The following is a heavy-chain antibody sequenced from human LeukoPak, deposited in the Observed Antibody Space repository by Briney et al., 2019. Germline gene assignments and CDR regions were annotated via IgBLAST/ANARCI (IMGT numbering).Heavy chain of an antibody. J-gene: IGHJ4*02. CDR3: ARSENGDYDY. D-gene: IGHD4-17*01. CDR1: GFIFSSYS. CDR2: ISSSISAI. V-gene: IGHV3-48*01. Sequence: GGSLRLSCAASGFIFSSYSMNWVRQAPGKGLEGVSYISSSISAIYYADSVKGRFTISRDNAKNSLYLQMNSLRAEDTAIYYCARSENGDYDYWGQGTLVTVSS.